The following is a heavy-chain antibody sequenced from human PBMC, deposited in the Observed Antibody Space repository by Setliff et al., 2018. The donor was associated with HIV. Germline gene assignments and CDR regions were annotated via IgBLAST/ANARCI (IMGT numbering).Heavy chain of an antibody. CDR2: IYQTGTT. V-gene: IGHV4-38-2*01. CDR3: ARGSGRFCSGGRCSAFDY. D-gene: IGHD2-15*01. Sequence: PSETLSLTCAVSGFSINSGYYWGWIRQPPGKGLEWIGSIYQTGTTYYNPSLKSRFTISVDTSQNQFSLRLSSVTAADTAVYYCARGSGRFCSGGRCSAFDYWGQGTLVTVS. CDR1: GFSINSGYY. J-gene: IGHJ4*02.